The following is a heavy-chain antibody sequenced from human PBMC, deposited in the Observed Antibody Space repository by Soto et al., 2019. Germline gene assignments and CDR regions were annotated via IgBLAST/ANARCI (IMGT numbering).Heavy chain of an antibody. CDR2: ISAGSDYI. Sequence: EVQLVESGGGLVKPGGSLRLSCTDSGFTFGSHSMFWVRQAPGKGLEWVSSISAGSDYIFYADSVKGRFAVSRDNAKNSLYLQMDSLSAEDTAVYYCARGGLVVVVAATRPLDYWGQGTLVTVSS. V-gene: IGHV3-21*02. J-gene: IGHJ4*02. CDR1: GFTFGSHS. D-gene: IGHD2-15*01. CDR3: ARGGLVVVVAATRPLDY.